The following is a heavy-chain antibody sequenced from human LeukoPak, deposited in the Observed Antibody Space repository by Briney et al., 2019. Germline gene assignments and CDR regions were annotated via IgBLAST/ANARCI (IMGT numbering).Heavy chain of an antibody. D-gene: IGHD2-21*01. CDR1: GFTFSRFA. V-gene: IGHV3-23*01. J-gene: IGHJ5*02. CDR2: ISGYGADT. CDR3: AKPDYSRGNWFDL. Sequence: QPGGSLRLSCAASGFTFSRFAMSWVRQAPGKGLEWVSGISGYGADTHYADSVKGRFTISKDNSKNTLFLHMNTLRAEDTAVYYCAKPDYSRGNWFDLWGQGTLVTVSS.